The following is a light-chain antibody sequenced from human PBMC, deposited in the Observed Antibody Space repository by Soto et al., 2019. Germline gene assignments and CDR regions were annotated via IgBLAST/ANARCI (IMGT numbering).Light chain of an antibody. Sequence: DIHMTQSPSSLSASVGDRVTLTCRASQTISTFLNWYQHKPGKAPKLLIYDATNLYSGVPSRFSGSGSGIDFTLTISSLQPEDFATYSCQQSFSTPWTFGQGTKVEVK. CDR1: QTISTF. CDR3: QQSFSTPWT. J-gene: IGKJ1*01. CDR2: DAT. V-gene: IGKV1-39*01.